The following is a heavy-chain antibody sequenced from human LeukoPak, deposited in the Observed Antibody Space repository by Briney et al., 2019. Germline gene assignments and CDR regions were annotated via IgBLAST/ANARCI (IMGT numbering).Heavy chain of an antibody. V-gene: IGHV4-34*01. CDR1: GGSFTDYF. CDR3: ARGRIAKIVVVHSFHYGMDV. Sequence: SETLSLTCVVFGGSFTDYFWTWIRQSPGKGLEGIGEINDYTGNTNYNPSLNSRVSISLEKSKNQFSLELRSVTAADTAVYYCARGRIAKIVVVHSFHYGMDVWGQGTTVTVSS. D-gene: IGHD3-22*01. CDR2: INDYTGNT. J-gene: IGHJ6*02.